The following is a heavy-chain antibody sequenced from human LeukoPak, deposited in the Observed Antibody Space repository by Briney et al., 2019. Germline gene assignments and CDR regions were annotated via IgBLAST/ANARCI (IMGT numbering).Heavy chain of an antibody. D-gene: IGHD1-26*01. J-gene: IGHJ3*02. CDR3: ARDDGAVWELLVRAFDI. V-gene: IGHV3-48*04. CDR1: GFTFSSYS. Sequence: GGSLRLSCAASGFTFSSYSMNWVRQAPGKGREWGSYISSSSSTIYYADSVKGRFTISRDNAKNSLYLQMNSLRAEDTAVYYCARDDGAVWELLVRAFDIWGQGTMVTVSS. CDR2: ISSSSSTI.